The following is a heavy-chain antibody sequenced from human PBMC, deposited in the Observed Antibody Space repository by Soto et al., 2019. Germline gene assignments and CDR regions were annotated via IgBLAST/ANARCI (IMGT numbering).Heavy chain of an antibody. CDR1: RFTFSSYW. CDR2: INSDGSST. J-gene: IGHJ6*02. V-gene: IGHV3-74*01. CDR3: ARRREGYYYGLDV. Sequence: EERLVESGGGSVQPGGSLRLSCAASRFTFSSYWMYWVRQAPGKGLVWVSRINSDGSSTRYADSVKGRFSISRDNSKSTLYLQMNPLRAEDTAVYYCARRREGYYYGLDVWGQGTTVTVSS. D-gene: IGHD1-26*01.